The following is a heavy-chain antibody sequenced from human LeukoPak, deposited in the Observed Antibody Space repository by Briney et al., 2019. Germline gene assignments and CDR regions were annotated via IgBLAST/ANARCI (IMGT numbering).Heavy chain of an antibody. D-gene: IGHD3-22*01. V-gene: IGHV4-30-4*01. CDR3: ARNAGSGYYGPDNWFDP. J-gene: IGHJ5*02. CDR2: IYYSGST. Sequence: PSETLSLTCPVSGGSISSGDYYWSWIRQPPGKGLEWIGYIYYSGSTYYNPSLKSRVTISVDTSKNQFSLKLSSVTAADTAVYYCARNAGSGYYGPDNWFDPWGQGTLVTVSS. CDR1: GGSISSGDYY.